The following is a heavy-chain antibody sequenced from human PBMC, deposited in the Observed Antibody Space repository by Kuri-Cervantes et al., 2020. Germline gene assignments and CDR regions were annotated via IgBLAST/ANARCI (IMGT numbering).Heavy chain of an antibody. J-gene: IGHJ4*02. Sequence: GESLKISCAASGFTFSSYAMHWVRQAPGKGLEYVSAISSNGGSTYYANSVKGRFTISRDNSKNTLYLQMGSLRAEDMAVYYCARDSTSRFGGYDDSPFDYWGQGTLVTVSS. V-gene: IGHV3-64*01. CDR1: GFTFSSYA. D-gene: IGHD5-12*01. CDR3: ARDSTSRFGGYDDSPFDY. CDR2: ISSNGGST.